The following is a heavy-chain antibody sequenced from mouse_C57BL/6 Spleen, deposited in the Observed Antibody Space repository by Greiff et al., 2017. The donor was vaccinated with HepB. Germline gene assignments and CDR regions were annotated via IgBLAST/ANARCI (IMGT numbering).Heavy chain of an antibody. CDR3: ARDYDWAWFAY. Sequence: EVKVVESGGGLVKPGGSLKLSCAASGFTFSDYGMHWVRQAPEKGLEWVAYISSGSSTIYYADTVKGRFTISRDNAKNTLFLQMTSLRSEDTAMYYCARDYDWAWFAYWGQGTLVTVSA. V-gene: IGHV5-17*01. J-gene: IGHJ3*01. CDR2: ISSGSSTI. D-gene: IGHD2-4*01. CDR1: GFTFSDYG.